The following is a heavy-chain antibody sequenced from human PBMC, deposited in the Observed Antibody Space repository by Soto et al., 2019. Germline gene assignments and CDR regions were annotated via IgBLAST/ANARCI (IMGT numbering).Heavy chain of an antibody. V-gene: IGHV4-61*01. J-gene: IGHJ6*02. D-gene: IGHD3-10*01. Sequence: SETLYLTSTVSGDSVTSVSDYWSWIRQPPGKGLEWIGYIYYSGSADYNPSLGSRVTISIDTSKNQFSLKLTSVTAADTAVYYCARGVGFGYYYYHMDLWGQGTTVTLSS. CDR2: IYYSGSA. CDR1: GDSVTSVSDY. CDR3: ARGVGFGYYYYHMDL.